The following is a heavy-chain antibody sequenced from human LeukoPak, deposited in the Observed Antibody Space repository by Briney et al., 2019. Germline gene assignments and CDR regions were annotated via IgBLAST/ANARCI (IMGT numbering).Heavy chain of an antibody. J-gene: IGHJ4*02. V-gene: IGHV4-59*08. CDR2: IYYSGST. Sequence: MSSETLSLTCTVSGGSISSYYWSWIRQPPGKGLEWIGYIYYSGSTNYNPSLKSRVTISVDTSKNQFSLKLSSVTAADTAVYYCASGSGSRDYWGQGTLVTVSS. D-gene: IGHD1-26*01. CDR1: GGSISSYY. CDR3: ASGSGSRDY.